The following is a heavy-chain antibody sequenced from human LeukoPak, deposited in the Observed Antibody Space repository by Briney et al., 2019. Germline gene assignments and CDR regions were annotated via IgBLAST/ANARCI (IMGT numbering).Heavy chain of an antibody. J-gene: IGHJ4*02. CDR1: GFTFSNYA. CDR2: IRSDGNSQ. D-gene: IGHD6-13*01. V-gene: IGHV3-30*02. Sequence: GESLRLSCAASGFTFSNYAMHWVRHAPGKGLEWVAFIRSDGNSQYYADSMKGRFTISRDNSKNTLYLQMNGLRAEDTAVYYCAKDFSWSFDCWGQGTLVTVSS. CDR3: AKDFSWSFDC.